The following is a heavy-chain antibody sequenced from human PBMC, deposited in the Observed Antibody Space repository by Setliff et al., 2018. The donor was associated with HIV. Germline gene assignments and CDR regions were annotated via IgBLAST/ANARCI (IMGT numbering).Heavy chain of an antibody. V-gene: IGHV1-69*10. CDR3: VRGYYYDKTGYGTFDI. CDR2: IIPMYGVT. Sequence: SVKVSCKASGGTFSSYVISWVRQAPGQGPEWMGGIIPMYGVTNYAQKFQGRVNMTRDTSTDTAYVELGSLRFDDTALYYCVRGYYYDKTGYGTFDIWGQGTVVTVSS. J-gene: IGHJ3*02. CDR1: GGTFSSYV. D-gene: IGHD3-22*01.